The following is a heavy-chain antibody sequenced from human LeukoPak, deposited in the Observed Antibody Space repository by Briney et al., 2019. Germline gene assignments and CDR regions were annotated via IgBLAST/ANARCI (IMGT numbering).Heavy chain of an antibody. D-gene: IGHD6-6*01. V-gene: IGHV4-39*01. CDR3: ARRDSSSYYYRYMDV. Sequence: PSETLSLTCTVSGGSISSSSYYWGWIRQPPGKGLEWVASIYYSGTTYYNPSLESRVTISVDTSNNQFSLKLSSVTAADTAVYYCARRDSSSYYYRYMDVWGKGTTVTVSS. CDR2: IYYSGTT. J-gene: IGHJ6*03. CDR1: GGSISSSSYY.